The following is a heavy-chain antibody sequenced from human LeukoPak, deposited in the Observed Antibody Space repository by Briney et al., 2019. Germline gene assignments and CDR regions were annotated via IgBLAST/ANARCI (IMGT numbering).Heavy chain of an antibody. CDR3: ARGGGMTGPGSYNWFDP. CDR1: GGSIRSGGYY. Sequence: SQTLSLTCTVSGGSIRSGGYYLSWIRQHPRKGLEWIGYIYYSGGTYYNPSLKSRVTISVDTSKNQFSLKLSSVTAADTAVYYCARGGGMTGPGSYNWFDPWGQGTLVTVSS. J-gene: IGHJ5*02. D-gene: IGHD3-9*01. CDR2: IYYSGGT. V-gene: IGHV4-31*03.